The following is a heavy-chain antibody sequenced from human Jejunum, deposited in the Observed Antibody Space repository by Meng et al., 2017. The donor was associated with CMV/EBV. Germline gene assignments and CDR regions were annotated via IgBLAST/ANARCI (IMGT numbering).Heavy chain of an antibody. CDR1: GFTVSSHY. Sequence: EVQLVESGXGWVQPXGSLRLSCSSSGFTVSSHYMSWVRQAPGKGLEWVSVIYGGGSTYYADSVKGRFTISRDNGNNILYLQMNNLRKEGTAVYHCARDYYDIHGNYFPFDDWGQGPLGTVAS. CDR3: ARDYYDIHGNYFPFDD. V-gene: IGHV3-66*01. D-gene: IGHD3-22*01. CDR2: IYGGGST. J-gene: IGHJ4*02.